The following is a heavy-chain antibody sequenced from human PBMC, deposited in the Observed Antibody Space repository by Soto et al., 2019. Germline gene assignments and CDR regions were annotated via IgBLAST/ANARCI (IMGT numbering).Heavy chain of an antibody. CDR3: AKDNRWRAYYDFLAFDI. J-gene: IGHJ3*02. V-gene: IGHV3-9*01. CDR2: ISWNSGSI. CDR1: GFTFDDYA. D-gene: IGHD3-3*01. Sequence: GGSLRLSCAASGFTFDDYAMHWVRQAPGKGLEWVSGISWNSGSIGYADSVKGRFTISRDNAKNSLYLQMNSLRAEDTALYYCAKDNRWRAYYDFLAFDIWGQGTMVTVSS.